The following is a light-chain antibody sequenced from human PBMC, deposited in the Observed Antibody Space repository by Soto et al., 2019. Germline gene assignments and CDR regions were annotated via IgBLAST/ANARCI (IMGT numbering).Light chain of an antibody. CDR1: KLGDKY. CDR3: QAWDSSTAHYV. CDR2: QDS. J-gene: IGLJ1*01. V-gene: IGLV3-1*01. Sequence: SFELTQPPSVSVSPGQTASITCSGDKLGDKYACWYQQKPGQSPVLVIYQDSKRPSGIPERFSGSNSGNTATLTISGTQAMDEADYYCQAWDSSTAHYVFGTGTQV.